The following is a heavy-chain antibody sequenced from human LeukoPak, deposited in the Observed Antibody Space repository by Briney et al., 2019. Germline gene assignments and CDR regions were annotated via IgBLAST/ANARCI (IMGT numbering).Heavy chain of an antibody. J-gene: IGHJ4*02. D-gene: IGHD3-22*01. CDR3: ASESLETYYYDSSGYSPLGY. Sequence: GRSLRLSCAASGFTFSSYAMHWVRQAPGKGLEWVAVISYDGSNKYYADSVKGRFTISRDNSKNTLYLQMNSLRAEDTAVYYCASESLETYYYDSSGYSPLGYWGQGTLVTVSS. CDR2: ISYDGSNK. V-gene: IGHV3-30-3*01. CDR1: GFTFSSYA.